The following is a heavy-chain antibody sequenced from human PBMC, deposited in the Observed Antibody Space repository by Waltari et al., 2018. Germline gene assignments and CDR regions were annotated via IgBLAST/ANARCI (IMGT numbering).Heavy chain of an antibody. CDR1: GGSISGFY. V-gene: IGHV4-59*01. CDR3: ARGGGGDWGWFDP. CDR2: IYYPGST. Sequence: QVQLQESGPSLLKPSETLSLICTVSGGSISGFYWSWVRQPPGKGLDWIGYIYYPGSTNFNPSLKSRVTMSVDTSKNQFSLKLSSVTAADTAFYYCARGGGGDWGWFDPWGQGTLVTVSS. J-gene: IGHJ5*02. D-gene: IGHD2-21*02.